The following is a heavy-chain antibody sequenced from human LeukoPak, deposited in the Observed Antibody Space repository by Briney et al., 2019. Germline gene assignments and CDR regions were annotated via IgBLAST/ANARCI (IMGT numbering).Heavy chain of an antibody. J-gene: IGHJ4*02. CDR1: GYTFTSYA. V-gene: IGHV1-3*01. D-gene: IGHD6-19*01. Sequence: GASVKVSCKASGYTFTSYAMHWVRQAPGQRLEWMGWINAGNGNTKYSQKFQGRVTITRDTSASTAYMELSSLRSEDTAVYYCAGERKSSGRYFGYWGQGTLVTVSS. CDR2: INAGNGNT. CDR3: AGERKSSGRYFGY.